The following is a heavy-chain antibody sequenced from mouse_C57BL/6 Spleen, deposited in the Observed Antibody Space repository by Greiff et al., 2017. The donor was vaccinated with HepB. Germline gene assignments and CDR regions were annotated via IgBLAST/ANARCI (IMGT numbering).Heavy chain of an antibody. CDR2: IDPEDGDT. D-gene: IGHD2-2*01. CDR1: GFNIKDYY. V-gene: IGHV14-1*01. CDR3: TTDLLWLRRDWYFDV. Sequence: EVQLQQSGAELVRPGASVKLSCTASGFNIKDYYMHWVKQRPEQGLEWIGRIDPEDGDTEYAPKFQGKATMTADTSSNTAYLQLRSLTSEDTAVYYCTTDLLWLRRDWYFDVWGTGTTVTVSS. J-gene: IGHJ1*03.